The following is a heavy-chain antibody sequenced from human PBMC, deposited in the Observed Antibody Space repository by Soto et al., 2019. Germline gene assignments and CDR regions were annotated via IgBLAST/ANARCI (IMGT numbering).Heavy chain of an antibody. CDR3: ARVFRGAGNYYYGMDV. CDR2: ISAYNGNT. J-gene: IGHJ6*02. Sequence: QVQLVQSGAEVKKPGASVKVSCKASGYTFTSYGISWVRQAPGQGLEWMGWISAYNGNTNYAQKLQGRVTMTTDTSTSTGYMELRRLRSDDTAVYYCARVFRGAGNYYYGMDVWGQGTTVTVSS. CDR1: GYTFTSYG. D-gene: IGHD1-26*01. V-gene: IGHV1-18*01.